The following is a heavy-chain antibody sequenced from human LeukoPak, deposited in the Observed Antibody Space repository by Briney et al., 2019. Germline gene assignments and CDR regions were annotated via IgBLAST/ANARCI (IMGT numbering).Heavy chain of an antibody. CDR1: GGTFSSYA. Sequence: SVKVSCKASGGTFSSYAISWVRQAPGQGLEWMGGIIPIFGTANYAQKFQGRVTITADESTSTAYMELSSLRSEDTAVYYCARSNVNSYCSSTSCYPIDFDYWGQGTLVTVSS. J-gene: IGHJ4*02. V-gene: IGHV1-69*13. D-gene: IGHD2-2*01. CDR3: ARSNVNSYCSSTSCYPIDFDY. CDR2: IIPIFGTA.